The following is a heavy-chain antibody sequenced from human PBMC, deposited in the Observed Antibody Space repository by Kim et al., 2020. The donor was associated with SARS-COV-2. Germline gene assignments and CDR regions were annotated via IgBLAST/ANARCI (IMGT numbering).Heavy chain of an antibody. D-gene: IGHD3-16*02. J-gene: IGHJ4*02. CDR3: ASALGH. CDR2: YTSGRT. V-gene: IGHV4-4*07. Sequence: YTSGRTNYPPSLQGRVTMSVDMSKTQFALKLSSVTAADTAVYYCASALGHWGQGTLVTVSS.